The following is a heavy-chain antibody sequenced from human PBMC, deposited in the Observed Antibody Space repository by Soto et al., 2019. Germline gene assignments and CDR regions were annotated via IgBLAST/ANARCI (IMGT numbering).Heavy chain of an antibody. CDR1: GGSISSGGYY. J-gene: IGHJ4*02. V-gene: IGHV4-31*03. CDR3: ASGYCSDGSCLGTFDY. D-gene: IGHD2-15*01. CDR2: IYYSGST. Sequence: QVQLQESGPGLVKPSQTLSLTCTVSGGSISSGGYYWSWIRQHPVKGLEWLGYIYYSGSTYYNPSLKSRIIISVDTSKNQFSLKLNSVTAADTAVYYCASGYCSDGSCLGTFDYWGQGTLVTVSS.